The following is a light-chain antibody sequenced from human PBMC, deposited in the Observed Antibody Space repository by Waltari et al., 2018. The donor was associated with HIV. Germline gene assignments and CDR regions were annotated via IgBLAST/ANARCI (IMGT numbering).Light chain of an antibody. V-gene: IGKV3-20*01. CDR2: GAS. J-gene: IGKJ1*01. Sequence: ELVLTQSPGTLSLSQGERATLSCRASQSVRSSYLAWYQQKPGQAPRLLSYGASSRATGIPDRFSGSGSGTDFTLSISRLEPEDFVVYYCQQYGGSPWTFGQGTKVEIK. CDR3: QQYGGSPWT. CDR1: QSVRSSY.